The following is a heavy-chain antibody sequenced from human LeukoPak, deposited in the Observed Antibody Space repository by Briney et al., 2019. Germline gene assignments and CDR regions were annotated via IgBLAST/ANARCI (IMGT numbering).Heavy chain of an antibody. J-gene: IGHJ4*02. CDR3: AREIKGIGLDY. Sequence: SVRVSCTAFGYTFSTYYMHWVRQAARQEVKGLGIINPSGGSTSYAQKFQGRVTMTRDMSTSTVYMELSSLRSEDTAVYYCAREIKGIGLDYWGQGTLVTVSS. D-gene: IGHD3/OR15-3a*01. CDR1: GYTFSTYY. V-gene: IGHV1-46*01. CDR2: INPSGGST.